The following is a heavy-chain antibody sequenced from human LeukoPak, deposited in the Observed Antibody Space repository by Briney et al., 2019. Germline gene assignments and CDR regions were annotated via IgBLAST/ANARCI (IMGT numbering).Heavy chain of an antibody. D-gene: IGHD5-18*01. CDR3: ARDLASPPNHYSPRKSPSYYYMDV. CDR2: ISGSGSTI. CDR1: GFIFSDFY. J-gene: IGHJ6*03. V-gene: IGHV3-11*04. Sequence: PGGSLRLSCTTSGFIFSDFYMTWIRQAPGKGLEWISYISGSGSTIYYADFVKGRFTISRDNTKKSLYLYMNSLRAEDTAVYYCARDLASPPNHYSPRKSPSYYYMDVWGKGTTVTVSS.